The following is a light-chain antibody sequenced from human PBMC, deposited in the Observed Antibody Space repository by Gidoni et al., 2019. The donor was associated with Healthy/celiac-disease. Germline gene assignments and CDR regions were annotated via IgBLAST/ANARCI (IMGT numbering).Light chain of an antibody. CDR1: PSNIGAGYD. J-gene: IGLJ2*01. Sequence: QSVLTQPPSVSGAPAQRVTISCGGRPSNIGAGYDVHWYQQLPGTAPKLLIYVNINRPSGVPDRFSGSKSGTSASLAISGLQAEDEADYYCQSYDSSLSGVVFGGGTKLTVL. CDR2: VNI. CDR3: QSYDSSLSGVV. V-gene: IGLV1-40*01.